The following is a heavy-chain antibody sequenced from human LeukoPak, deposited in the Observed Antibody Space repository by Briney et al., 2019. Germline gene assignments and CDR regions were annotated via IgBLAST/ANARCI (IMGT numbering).Heavy chain of an antibody. D-gene: IGHD4-17*01. CDR3: ATSRPYAACDY. CDR2: IRNKANSYTT. J-gene: IGHJ4*02. V-gene: IGHV3-72*01. CDR1: GFIFSDHY. Sequence: GGSPRLSCAASGFIFSDHYMDWARQAPGKGLQWVGRIRNKANSYTTEYAASAKGRFTISRDDSKNSLYLQLNSLKTEDTAVYYCATSRPYAACDYWGQGTLVTVSS.